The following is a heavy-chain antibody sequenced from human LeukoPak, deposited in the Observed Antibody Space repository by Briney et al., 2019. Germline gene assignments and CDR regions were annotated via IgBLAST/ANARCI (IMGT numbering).Heavy chain of an antibody. D-gene: IGHD5-18*01. CDR1: GYTFTSYG. CDR3: ARDRSPRRGYSYGLPGY. CDR2: MNPNSGNT. J-gene: IGHJ4*02. V-gene: IGHV1-8*02. Sequence: ASVKVSCKASGYTFTSYGINWVRQATGQGLEWMGWMNPNSGNTGYAQKFQGRVTMTRNTSISTAYMELSRLRSDDTAVYYCARDRSPRRGYSYGLPGYWGQGTLVTVSS.